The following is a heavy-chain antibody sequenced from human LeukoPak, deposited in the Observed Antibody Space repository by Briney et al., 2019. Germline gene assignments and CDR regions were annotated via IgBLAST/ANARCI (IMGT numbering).Heavy chain of an antibody. CDR3: AKDTTYDILTGYFDY. CDR2: ISWNSGSI. D-gene: IGHD3-9*01. Sequence: GGSLRLSCAASGFTFDDYAMHWVRQAPGKGLEWVSGISWNSGSIGYADSVTGRFTISRDNAKNTRYLQMNSLRAEDTALYYCAKDTTYDILTGYFDYWGQGTLVTVSS. CDR1: GFTFDDYA. V-gene: IGHV3-9*01. J-gene: IGHJ4*02.